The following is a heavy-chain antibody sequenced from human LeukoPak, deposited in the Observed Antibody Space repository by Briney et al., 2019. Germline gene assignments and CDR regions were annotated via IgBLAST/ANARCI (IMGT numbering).Heavy chain of an antibody. CDR2: IYYSGST. D-gene: IGHD4-23*01. J-gene: IGHJ5*02. V-gene: IGHV4-59*12. Sequence: SETLSLTCTVSGGSISSYYWSWIRQPPGKGLEWIGYIYYSGSTNYNPSLKSRVTISVDTAKNQFSLKLSSVTAADTAVYYCARDNIYGGTRKWFDPWGQGTLVTVSS. CDR3: ARDNIYGGTRKWFDP. CDR1: GGSISSYY.